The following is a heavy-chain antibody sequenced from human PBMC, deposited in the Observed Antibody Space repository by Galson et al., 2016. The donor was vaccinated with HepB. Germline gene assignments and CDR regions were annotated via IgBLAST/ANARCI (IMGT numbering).Heavy chain of an antibody. Sequence: TLSLTCTVSGAFISSGAYSWTWIRQTPGKGLEWIGCIYHSGSTDYNPSVKSRVTISLDRSRNQFSLKMTSVTAADTALYYCASSAVYYHGSGSVGPRFDYWGQGALVTVSS. CDR2: IYHSGST. CDR3: ASSAVYYHGSGSVGPRFDY. CDR1: GAFISSGAYS. V-gene: IGHV4-30-2*01. D-gene: IGHD3-10*01. J-gene: IGHJ4*02.